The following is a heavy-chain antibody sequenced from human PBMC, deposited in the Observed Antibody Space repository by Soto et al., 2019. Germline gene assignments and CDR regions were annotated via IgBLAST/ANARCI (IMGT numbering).Heavy chain of an antibody. Sequence: SETLSLTCTVSGGSISSGGYYWSWIRQHPGKGLEWIGYIYYSGSTYYNPSLKSRVTISVGTSKNQFSLKLSSVTAADTAVYYCARDCSSTSCRERYGMDVWGQGTTVTVSS. CDR3: ARDCSSTSCRERYGMDV. D-gene: IGHD2-2*01. J-gene: IGHJ6*02. CDR2: IYYSGST. CDR1: GGSISSGGYY. V-gene: IGHV4-31*03.